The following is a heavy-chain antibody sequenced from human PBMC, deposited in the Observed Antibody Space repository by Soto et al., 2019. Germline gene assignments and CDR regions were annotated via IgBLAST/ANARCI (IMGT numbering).Heavy chain of an antibody. Sequence: HPGGSLRLSCEVSGFTFSMYSMSWVRQSPGKGLEWVAKIPQDGVDGHYADSVKGRFTISRDNGKNSLYLQLNNLRAEDTAVYYCARDHLILPAHDFFYGSDVWGRGPRSPSP. CDR3: ARDHLILPAHDFFYGSDV. J-gene: IGHJ6*02. CDR1: GFTFSMYS. CDR2: IPQDGVDG. V-gene: IGHV3-7*03. D-gene: IGHD2-21*02.